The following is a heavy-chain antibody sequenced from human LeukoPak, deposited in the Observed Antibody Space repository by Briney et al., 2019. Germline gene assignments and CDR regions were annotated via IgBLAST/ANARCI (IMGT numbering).Heavy chain of an antibody. J-gene: IGHJ4*02. CDR1: GFTFSSFA. CDR2: ISGRGRGGST. V-gene: IGHV3-23*01. Sequence: GGSLRLSCAASGFTFSSFALSWVRQAPGKGLEWVSAISGRGRGGSTNYADSVKGRFTISRDNSKNTLYLQMNSLRAEDTAVYYCAKVQEGSGSSSGFDYWGQGTLVTVSS. CDR3: AKVQEGSGSSSGFDY. D-gene: IGHD1-26*01.